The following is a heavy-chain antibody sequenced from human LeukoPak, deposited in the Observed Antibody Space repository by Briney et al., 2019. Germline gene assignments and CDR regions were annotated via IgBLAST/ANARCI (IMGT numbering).Heavy chain of an antibody. Sequence: GRSLRLSCAASGFTFSIYWMNWVRQAPGKGLEWVAHIQQDGGEKYYVDSVKGRFTISRDNAKNSLFLQMNSLRAEDTAVYYCARDANYGDYDPVIYYMDVWGKGTTVTASS. CDR3: ARDANYGDYDPVIYYMDV. CDR2: IQQDGGEK. D-gene: IGHD4-17*01. J-gene: IGHJ6*03. CDR1: GFTFSIYW. V-gene: IGHV3-7*01.